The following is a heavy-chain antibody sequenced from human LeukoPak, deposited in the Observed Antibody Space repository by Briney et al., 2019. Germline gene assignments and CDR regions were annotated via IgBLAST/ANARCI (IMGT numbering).Heavy chain of an antibody. D-gene: IGHD2-15*01. CDR2: ISYDESDK. CDR3: AKGVVAATNAAYYGMDV. CDR1: GFTFSNYG. V-gene: IGHV3-30*18. Sequence: GGSLRLSCAASGFTFSNYGMHWVRQAPGKGLQWVAVISYDESDKYYADSVKGRFTISRDNSKNTLYLQMNSLIPEDTAVYYCAKGVVAATNAAYYGMDVWGRGTTVTVSS. J-gene: IGHJ6*02.